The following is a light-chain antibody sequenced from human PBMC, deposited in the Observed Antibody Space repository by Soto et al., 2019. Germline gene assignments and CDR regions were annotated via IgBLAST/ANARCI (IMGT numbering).Light chain of an antibody. J-gene: IGKJ1*01. V-gene: IGKV1-5*03. CDR2: RAS. CDR1: QSISNW. Sequence: DIQMTQSPSTLSASVGDRVIITCRASQSISNWLAWYQQKPGKAPNLLIYRASSLKSGVPSRFSGSGSGTEFTLTISSLQPDDFATYYCQQYDTYWTFGQGTKVDI. CDR3: QQYDTYWT.